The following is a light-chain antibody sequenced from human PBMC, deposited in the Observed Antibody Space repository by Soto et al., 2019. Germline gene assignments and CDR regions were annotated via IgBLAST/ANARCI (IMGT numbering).Light chain of an antibody. CDR1: TSDVGTYDS. Sequence: QSVLTQPPSASGSPGQSVTISCTGTTSDVGTYDSVSWYQQHPGKAPKLIIYEVNKRPSGVPDRFSGSKSGNTASLTVSGLQAEDETHYYCASYAGSNNLLFGGGTKVTVL. J-gene: IGLJ3*02. CDR2: EVN. CDR3: ASYAGSNNLL. V-gene: IGLV2-8*01.